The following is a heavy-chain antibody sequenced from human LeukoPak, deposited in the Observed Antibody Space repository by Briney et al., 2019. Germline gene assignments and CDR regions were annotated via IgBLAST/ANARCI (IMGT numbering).Heavy chain of an antibody. CDR1: GGTFSSYA. Sequence: ASVKVSCKASGGTFSSYAISWVRQAPGQGLEWMGRIIPILGIANYAQKFQGRVTITADKSTSTAYMELSSLRSEDTAVYYCASVRRPCGGDCCHFDYWGQGTLVTVSS. D-gene: IGHD2-21*02. V-gene: IGHV1-69*04. CDR3: ASVRRPCGGDCCHFDY. J-gene: IGHJ4*02. CDR2: IIPILGIA.